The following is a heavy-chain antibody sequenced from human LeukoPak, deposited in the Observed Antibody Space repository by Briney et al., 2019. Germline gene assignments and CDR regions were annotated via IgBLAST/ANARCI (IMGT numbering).Heavy chain of an antibody. CDR3: ASWYAGGIDY. Sequence: GGSLRLSCAASGFTFSSYAMHWVRQAPGKGLEWVAVISYDGSNKYYADSVKGRFTISRDNSKNTLYLQMNSLGAEDTAVYYCASWYAGGIDYWGQGTLVTVSS. D-gene: IGHD6-13*01. CDR2: ISYDGSNK. J-gene: IGHJ4*02. V-gene: IGHV3-30-3*01. CDR1: GFTFSSYA.